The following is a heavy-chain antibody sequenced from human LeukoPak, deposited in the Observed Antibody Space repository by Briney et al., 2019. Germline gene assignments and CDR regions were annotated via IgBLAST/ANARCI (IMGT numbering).Heavy chain of an antibody. CDR3: ARDYSETDAFDI. V-gene: IGHV3-21*01. J-gene: IGHJ3*02. Sequence: GESLRLSCAASGFTFSSYSMNWVRQAPGKGLEWVSSISSSSSYIYYADSVKGRFTISRDNAKNSLYLQMNSLRAEDTAVYYCARDYSETDAFDIWGQGTMVTVSS. D-gene: IGHD6-13*01. CDR1: GFTFSSYS. CDR2: ISSSSSYI.